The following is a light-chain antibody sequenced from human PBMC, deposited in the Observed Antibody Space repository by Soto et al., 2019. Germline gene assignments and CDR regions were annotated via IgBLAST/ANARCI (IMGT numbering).Light chain of an antibody. CDR3: SSYTSTSTYV. V-gene: IGLV2-14*01. CDR1: SSDVGGYNY. J-gene: IGLJ1*01. Sequence: QYALTQPASVSGSPGQSITISCTGTSSDVGGYNYVSWYQQHPGKAPKLMIYDVSNRPSGVSNRFSGSKSGNTASLTISGLQAEDEADYYCSSYTSTSTYVIGTGTKLTVL. CDR2: DVS.